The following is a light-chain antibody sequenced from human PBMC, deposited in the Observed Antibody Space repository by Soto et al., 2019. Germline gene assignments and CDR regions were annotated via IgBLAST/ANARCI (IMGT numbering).Light chain of an antibody. CDR1: QSVSNY. J-gene: IGKJ4*01. CDR2: DAS. Sequence: EIVLTQSPATLSLSPGERATLSCRASQSVSNYLACYQQKPGQAPRLLIYDASNRATGIPARFSGSGSGTDFPLTISTLEPEDFAVYYCQQHINRLSFGGGTKVEIK. CDR3: QQHINRLS. V-gene: IGKV3-11*01.